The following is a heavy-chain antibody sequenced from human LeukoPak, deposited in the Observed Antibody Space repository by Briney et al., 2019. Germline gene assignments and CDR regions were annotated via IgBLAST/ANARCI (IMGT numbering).Heavy chain of an antibody. CDR3: TIIPNVILFTHYFEY. CDR2: IIPFLGTT. J-gene: IGHJ4*02. D-gene: IGHD2-21*01. Sequence: SVKVSCKASGYTFTGYYMHWVRQAPGQGLEWMGSIIPFLGTTNYAQKFQGRVTITADEPTRTAYMELTYVRSDDTAVYYCTIIPNVILFTHYFEYWGQGTLVTVSS. CDR1: GYTFTGYY. V-gene: IGHV1-69*11.